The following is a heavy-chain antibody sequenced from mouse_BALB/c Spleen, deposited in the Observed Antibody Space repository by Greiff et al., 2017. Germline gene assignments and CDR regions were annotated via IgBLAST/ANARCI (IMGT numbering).Heavy chain of an antibody. J-gene: IGHJ3*01. Sequence: VQLQQSGPELVRPGVSVKISCKGSGYTFTDYAMHWVKQSHAKSLEWIGVISTYYGNTNYNQKFKGKATMTVDKSSSTAYMELARLTSEDSAFYYCARVYDNLWLAYWGQGTLVTVSA. CDR2: ISTYYGNT. V-gene: IGHV1-67*01. CDR3: ARVYDNLWLAY. CDR1: GYTFTDYA. D-gene: IGHD2-3*01.